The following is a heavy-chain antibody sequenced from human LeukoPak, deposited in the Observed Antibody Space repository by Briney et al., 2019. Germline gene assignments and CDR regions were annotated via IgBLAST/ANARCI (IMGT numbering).Heavy chain of an antibody. CDR1: GFTVSSNY. Sequence: GGSLRLSCAASGFTVSSNYMSWVRQAPGKGLEWVSVIYSGGSTYYADSVKGRFTISRDNSKNTLYFQMNSLGAEDTAVYYCARDLGVAGYGMDVWGQGTTVTVSS. J-gene: IGHJ6*02. CDR3: ARDLGVAGYGMDV. V-gene: IGHV3-66*01. D-gene: IGHD6-19*01. CDR2: IYSGGST.